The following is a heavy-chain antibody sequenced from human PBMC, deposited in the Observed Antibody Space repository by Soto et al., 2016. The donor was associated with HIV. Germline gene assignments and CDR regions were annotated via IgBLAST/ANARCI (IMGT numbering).Heavy chain of an antibody. J-gene: IGHJ6*03. CDR1: GFTFSSYT. CDR3: ARAGEWDLYSSDYYYYYYMDV. V-gene: IGHV3-21*01. CDR2: ISSSSSYI. D-gene: IGHD1-26*01. Sequence: EVQLVESGGGLVKPGGSLRLSCAASGFTFSSYTMNWVRQAPGKGLEWVSSISSSSSYIYYADSVKGRFTISRDSAKNSLYLQMNSLRGEDTAVYYCARAGEWDLYSSDYYYYYYMDVWGKGTTVTVSS.